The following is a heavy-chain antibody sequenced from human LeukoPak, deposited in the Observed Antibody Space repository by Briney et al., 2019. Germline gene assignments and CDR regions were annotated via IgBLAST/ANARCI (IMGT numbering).Heavy chain of an antibody. CDR2: ISAYNGNT. CDR1: GYSFTSYG. Sequence: TTGESLKISCKGSGYSFTSYGISWVRQAPGQGLEWMGWISAYNGNTNYAQKLQGRVTMTTDTSTSTAYMELRSLRSDDTAVYYCARDLLGPVAGTSGVDYWGQGTLVTVSS. J-gene: IGHJ4*02. V-gene: IGHV1-18*01. D-gene: IGHD6-19*01. CDR3: ARDLLGPVAGTSGVDY.